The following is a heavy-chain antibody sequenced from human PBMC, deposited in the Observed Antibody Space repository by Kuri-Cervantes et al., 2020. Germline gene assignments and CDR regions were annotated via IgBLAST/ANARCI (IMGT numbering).Heavy chain of an antibody. CDR3: ARVRGLAVAPVPFDY. CDR1: GLTFSSYS. CDR2: ISSSSSYI. J-gene: IGHJ4*02. Sequence: GESLKISCAASGLTFSSYSMNWVRQAPGKGLEWVSSISSSSSYIYYADSVKGRFNISRDNPKNSLYLQMNSLRDEDTAVYYCARVRGLAVAPVPFDYWGQGTLVTVSS. D-gene: IGHD3-10*01. V-gene: IGHV3-21*01.